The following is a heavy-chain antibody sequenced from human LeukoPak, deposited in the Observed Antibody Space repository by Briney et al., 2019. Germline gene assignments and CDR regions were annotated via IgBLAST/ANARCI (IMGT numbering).Heavy chain of an antibody. Sequence: GGSLRLSCAASGFTFSGCAMSWGRQAPGKGLEWVSAIRGSGDYSYYADSVKGRFTISRDNSKNTLYLQMNSLRAEDTAIYYCAKGLFDWLSDTDYWGQGTLVTVSS. D-gene: IGHD3-9*01. CDR1: GFTFSGCA. J-gene: IGHJ4*02. CDR2: IRGSGDYS. V-gene: IGHV3-23*01. CDR3: AKGLFDWLSDTDY.